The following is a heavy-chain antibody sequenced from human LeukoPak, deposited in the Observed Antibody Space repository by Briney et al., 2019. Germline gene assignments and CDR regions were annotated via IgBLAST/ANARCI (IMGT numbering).Heavy chain of an antibody. V-gene: IGHV4-59*08. Sequence: SETLSLTCTVSGGSISSYYWNWIRQSPGKGLEWIGYLDYSGNTKYNPSHNSRVTMSQDTSKNQFSLKLSSVTAADTAVYYCARQNDFWIGYHDYWGQGTLVTVSS. CDR2: LDYSGNT. CDR1: GGSISSYY. CDR3: ARQNDFWIGYHDY. D-gene: IGHD3-3*01. J-gene: IGHJ4*02.